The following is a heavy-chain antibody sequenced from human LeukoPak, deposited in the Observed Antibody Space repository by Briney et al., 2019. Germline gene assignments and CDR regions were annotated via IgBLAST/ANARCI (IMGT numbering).Heavy chain of an antibody. CDR2: IIPIFGRA. V-gene: IGHV1-69*01. CDR1: GGTFSSYA. J-gene: IGHJ4*02. Sequence: PMASVKVSCKASGGTFSSYAISWVRQAPGQGLEWMGGIIPIFGRANYAQKFQGRVTITADDSTSTAYMELSSLRSEDTAVYYCADLVYCSSSSCYEPFNQTWGQGTLVTVSP. CDR3: ADLVYCSSSSCYEPFNQT. D-gene: IGHD2-2*01.